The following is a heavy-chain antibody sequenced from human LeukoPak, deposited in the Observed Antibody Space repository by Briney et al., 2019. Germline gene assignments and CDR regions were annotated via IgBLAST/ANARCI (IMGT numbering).Heavy chain of an antibody. CDR3: AKARARITMIVVVIPYDY. J-gene: IGHJ4*02. CDR2: ISGSGGST. V-gene: IGHV3-23*01. Sequence: ETLSLTCTVSGGSISSSSYYWGWIRQPPWKGLEWVSAISGSGGSTYYADSVKGRFTISRDNSKNTLYLQMNSLRAEDTAVYYCAKARARITMIVVVIPYDYWGQGTLVTVSS. CDR1: GGSISSSSYY. D-gene: IGHD3-22*01.